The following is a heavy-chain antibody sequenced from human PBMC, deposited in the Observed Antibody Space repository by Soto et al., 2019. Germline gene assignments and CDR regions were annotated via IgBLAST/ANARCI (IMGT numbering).Heavy chain of an antibody. D-gene: IGHD6-13*01. CDR2: ISSSSSYI. CDR1: GFTFSSYS. Sequence: PGGSLRLSCAASGFTFSSYSMNWVRQAPGKGLEWVSSISSSSSYIYYADSLKGRFTISRDNAKNSLYLQMNSLRAEDTAVYYCARGSAAAGKNWFDPWGQGTLVTVSS. V-gene: IGHV3-21*01. CDR3: ARGSAAAGKNWFDP. J-gene: IGHJ5*02.